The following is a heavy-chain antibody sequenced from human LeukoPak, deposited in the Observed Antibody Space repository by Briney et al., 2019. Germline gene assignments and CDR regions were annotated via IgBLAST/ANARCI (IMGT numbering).Heavy chain of an antibody. J-gene: IGHJ5*01. CDR2: IYTSGST. D-gene: IGHD5-12*01. CDR1: GGSISSGSYY. V-gene: IGHV4-61*02. CDR3: TRGLAAAYDYNWFDS. Sequence: SETLSLTCTVSGGSISSGSYYWSWIRQPAGKGLEWIGRIYTSGSTNYNPSLKSRVTISVDTSKNQFSLKLTSVTAADTAVYFCTRGLAAAYDYNWFDSWGQGTLVTVSS.